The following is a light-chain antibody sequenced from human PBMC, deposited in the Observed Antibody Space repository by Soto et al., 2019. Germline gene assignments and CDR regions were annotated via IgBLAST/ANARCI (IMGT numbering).Light chain of an antibody. J-gene: IGKJ4*01. V-gene: IGKV3-15*01. CDR1: QSVSSN. CDR2: GAS. Sequence: EIVMTQSPATLSVSPGERATLSCRASQSVSSNLDWYQQKPGQAPRLLIYGASTRVAGFPARFSGSGSGTEFTLTISSLQSEDFAVYYCQQYNNWPPLTFGGGTKVEI. CDR3: QQYNNWPPLT.